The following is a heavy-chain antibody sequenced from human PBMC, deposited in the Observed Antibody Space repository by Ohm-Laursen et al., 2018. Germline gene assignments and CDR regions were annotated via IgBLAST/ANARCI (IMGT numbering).Heavy chain of an antibody. CDR2: IYYSGST. J-gene: IGHJ4*02. CDR1: GGSISSYY. D-gene: IGHD3-16*02. V-gene: IGHV4-59*07. CDR3: ARVSDDYVWGSYRYYYFDY. Sequence: SDTLSLTCTVSGGSISSYYWSWIRQPPGKGLEWIGYIYYSGSTNYDPSLKSRVTISVDTSKNQFSLKLSSVTAADTAVYYCARVSDDYVWGSYRYYYFDYWGQGTLVTVSS.